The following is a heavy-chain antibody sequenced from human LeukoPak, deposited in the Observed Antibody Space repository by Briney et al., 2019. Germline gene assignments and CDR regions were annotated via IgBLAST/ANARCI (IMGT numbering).Heavy chain of an antibody. J-gene: IGHJ4*02. V-gene: IGHV4-4*07. Sequence: ASETLSLTCTVSGGSISSYYWSWIRQPAGKGLEWIGRIYTSGSTNYNPSLKSRVTMSVDTSKNQISLKLSSVTAADTAVYYCARVDSSGWTLDYWGQGTLVTVSS. D-gene: IGHD6-19*01. CDR2: IYTSGST. CDR1: GGSISSYY. CDR3: ARVDSSGWTLDY.